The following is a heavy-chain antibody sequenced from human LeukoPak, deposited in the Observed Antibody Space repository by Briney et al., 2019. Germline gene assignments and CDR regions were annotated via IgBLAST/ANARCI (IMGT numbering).Heavy chain of an antibody. Sequence: SETLSLTCTVSGGSISSYYWSWIRQPPGKGLEWIGYIYYSGSTNYNPSPKSRVTISVDTSKNQFSLKLSSVTAADTAVYYCARGPSYYDILTGYYISSWGQGTLVTVSS. D-gene: IGHD3-9*01. CDR1: GGSISSYY. J-gene: IGHJ5*02. CDR3: ARGPSYYDILTGYYISS. CDR2: IYYSGST. V-gene: IGHV4-59*01.